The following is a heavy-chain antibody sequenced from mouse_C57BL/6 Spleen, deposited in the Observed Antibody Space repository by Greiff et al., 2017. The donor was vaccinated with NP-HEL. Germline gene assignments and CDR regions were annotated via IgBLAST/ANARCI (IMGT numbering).Heavy chain of an antibody. CDR2: INPNNGGT. CDR3: ARHYYGSSFWYFDV. J-gene: IGHJ1*03. Sequence: EVQLQQSGPELVKPGASVKIPCKASGYTFTDYNMDWVKQSHGKSLEWIGDINPNNGGTIYNQKFKGKATLTVDKSSSTAYMELRSLTSEDTAVYYCARHYYGSSFWYFDVWGTGTTVTVSS. D-gene: IGHD1-1*01. CDR1: GYTFTDYN. V-gene: IGHV1-18*01.